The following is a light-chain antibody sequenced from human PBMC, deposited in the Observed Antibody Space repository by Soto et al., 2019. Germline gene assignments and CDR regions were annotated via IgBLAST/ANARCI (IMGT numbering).Light chain of an antibody. J-gene: IGKJ1*01. V-gene: IGKV3-15*01. CDR1: QSVRSH. CDR2: GAS. Sequence: EVVMTQSPATLSVSPGERATPSCRASQSVRSHLAWYQQKPGQAPSLLIFGASTRATGVPARFSGSGSGTDFTLTIRRLEPEDFATYYCQQYKRYSKTCGQGTKVDIK. CDR3: QQYKRYSKT.